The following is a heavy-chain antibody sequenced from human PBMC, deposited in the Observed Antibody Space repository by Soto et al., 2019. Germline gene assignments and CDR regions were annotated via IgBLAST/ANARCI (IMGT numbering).Heavy chain of an antibody. CDR3: ARGRRIAVLDY. CDR1: GFTFSSYE. D-gene: IGHD6-19*01. CDR2: IXSXGXXX. V-gene: IGHV3-48*03. Sequence: TGGSRRLSGAASGFTFSSYEMNWVRQATGKGLEWVSYIXSXGXXXYXXXSVKGRFTMSRDNAKNSLFLQMNSLRAEDTAVYYCARGRRIAVLDYWGQGTLVTVSS. J-gene: IGHJ4*02.